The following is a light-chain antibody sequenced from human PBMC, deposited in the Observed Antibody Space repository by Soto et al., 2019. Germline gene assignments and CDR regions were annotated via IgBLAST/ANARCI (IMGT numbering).Light chain of an antibody. CDR2: EVS. J-gene: IGLJ1*01. CDR1: NSDVGGYNY. CDR3: SSYTSISTLYV. Sequence: QSARTEPGTVSGSPAQSTTRSCTGTNSDVGGYNYVSWYQQHPGKAPELMIYEVSHRPSGVSNRFSGSKSDNTASLTISGLQAEDEADYYCSSYTSISTLYVFGTGTKVTVL. V-gene: IGLV2-14*01.